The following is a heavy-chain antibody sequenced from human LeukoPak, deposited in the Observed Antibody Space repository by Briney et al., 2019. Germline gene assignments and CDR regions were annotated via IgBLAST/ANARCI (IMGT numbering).Heavy chain of an antibody. D-gene: IGHD1-26*01. J-gene: IGHJ4*02. CDR3: ARDGRSYFDY. Sequence: TGGSLRLSCAASGFTFSSYAMSWVRQAPGKGLEWVSYISGSSSYTNYADSVKGRFTISRDNAKNSLYLQMNSLRAEDTAVYYCARDGRSYFDYWGQGTLVTASS. V-gene: IGHV3-11*05. CDR2: ISGSSSYT. CDR1: GFTFSSYA.